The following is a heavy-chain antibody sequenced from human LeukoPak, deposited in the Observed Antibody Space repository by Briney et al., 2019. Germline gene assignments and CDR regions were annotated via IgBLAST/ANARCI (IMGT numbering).Heavy chain of an antibody. V-gene: IGHV4-59*01. CDR2: IYYSGST. CDR1: GGSISSYY. CDR3: ASGVVVVAGYYGMDV. D-gene: IGHD2-15*01. J-gene: IGHJ6*02. Sequence: PSETLSHTCTVSGGSISSYYWSWIRQPPGKGLEWIGYIYYSGSTNYNPSLKSRVTISVDTSKNQFSLKLSSVTAADTAVYYCASGVVVVAGYYGMDVWGQGTTVTVSS.